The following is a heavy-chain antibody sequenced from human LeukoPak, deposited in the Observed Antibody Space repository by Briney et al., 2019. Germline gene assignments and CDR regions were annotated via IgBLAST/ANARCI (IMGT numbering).Heavy chain of an antibody. J-gene: IGHJ5*02. CDR2: IKSKTDGGTT. Sequence: PGGSLRLSCAASGFTFSNAWMSWVRQAPGKGLEWVGRIKSKTDGGTTDYAAPVKGRFTISRGDSKNTLYLQMNSLKTEDTAVYYCTCALEGGSGLTWGQGTLVTVSS. V-gene: IGHV3-15*01. D-gene: IGHD3-10*01. CDR3: TCALEGGSGLT. CDR1: GFTFSNAW.